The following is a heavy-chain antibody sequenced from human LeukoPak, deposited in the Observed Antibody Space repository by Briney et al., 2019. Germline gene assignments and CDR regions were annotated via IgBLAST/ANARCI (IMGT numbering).Heavy chain of an antibody. Sequence: GGSLRLSCAASGFTFSSCWMSWVRQAPGKGLEWVANIKQDGSEKYYVDSVKGRFTISRDNAKNSLYLQMNSLRAEDTAVYYCAREGGPYYYDSSGYPYFDYWGQGTLVTVSS. D-gene: IGHD3-22*01. V-gene: IGHV3-7*01. CDR2: IKQDGSEK. J-gene: IGHJ4*02. CDR1: GFTFSSCW. CDR3: AREGGPYYYDSSGYPYFDY.